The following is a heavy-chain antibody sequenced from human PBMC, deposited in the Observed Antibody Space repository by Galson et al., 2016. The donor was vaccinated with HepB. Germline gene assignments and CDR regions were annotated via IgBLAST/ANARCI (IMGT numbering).Heavy chain of an antibody. CDR1: GYTFTSYG. CDR2: INAYSVNT. CDR3: ARRAVAGTENWFDP. V-gene: IGHV1-18*04. D-gene: IGHD6-19*01. Sequence: SVKVSCKASGYTFTSYGISWVRQVPGQGLEWMGWINAYSVNTNYAQKLQGRVTMTTDTSTSTAYMELRSLTSDDTAVYYCARRAVAGTENWFDPWGQGTLVTVSS. J-gene: IGHJ5*02.